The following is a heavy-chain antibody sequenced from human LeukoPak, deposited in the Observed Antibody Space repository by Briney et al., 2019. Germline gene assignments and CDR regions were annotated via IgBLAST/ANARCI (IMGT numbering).Heavy chain of an antibody. V-gene: IGHV3-23*01. CDR2: ISGSGGST. J-gene: IGHJ4*02. Sequence: PGGSLRLSCAASGFTFSSYAMSWVRQAPGKGLEWVSAISGSGGSTYYADSVEGRFTISRDNSKNTLYLQMSSLRAEDTAVYYCAKHYDSSGFIFDYWGQGTLVTVSS. CDR1: GFTFSSYA. CDR3: AKHYDSSGFIFDY. D-gene: IGHD3-22*01.